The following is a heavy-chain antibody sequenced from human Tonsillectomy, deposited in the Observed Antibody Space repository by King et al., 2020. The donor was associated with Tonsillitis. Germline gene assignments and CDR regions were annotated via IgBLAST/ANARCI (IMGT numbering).Heavy chain of an antibody. CDR2: ISGSGGST. V-gene: IGHV3-23*04. Sequence: VQLVESGGGLVQPGGSLRLSCAASGFTFSSYAMSWVRQAPGKGLEWVSAISGSGGSTYYADSVKGRFTISRDNSKNTLYLQMNSLRAEDTAVYYCASPMYYYDSSCYYYFDYWGQGTLVTVSS. J-gene: IGHJ4*02. CDR3: ASPMYYYDSSCYYYFDY. D-gene: IGHD3-22*01. CDR1: GFTFSSYA.